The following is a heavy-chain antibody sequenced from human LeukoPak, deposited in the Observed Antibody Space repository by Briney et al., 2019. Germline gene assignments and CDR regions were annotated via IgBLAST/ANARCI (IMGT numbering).Heavy chain of an antibody. CDR3: ARDGSYSSGWYAGKFDY. CDR2: IYTSGST. V-gene: IGHV4-61*02. Sequence: SETLSLTCTVSGGSISSGSYYWSWLRQPAGKGLEWIGRIYTSGSTNYHPSLKSRVTISVDTSKNQFSLKLSSVTAADTAVYYCARDGSYSSGWYAGKFDYWGQGTLVTVSS. D-gene: IGHD6-19*01. J-gene: IGHJ4*02. CDR1: GGSISSGSYY.